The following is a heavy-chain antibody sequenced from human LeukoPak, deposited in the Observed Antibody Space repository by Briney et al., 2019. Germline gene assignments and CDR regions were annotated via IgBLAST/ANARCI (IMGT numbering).Heavy chain of an antibody. CDR3: AKSRVRGVYYFDY. V-gene: IGHV3-23*01. CDR2: ISGSGGYT. J-gene: IGHJ4*02. Sequence: GGSLRLSCAASGFTFGSHAMTWVRQAPGKGLEWVSVISGSGGYTHYADSVEGRFTISRDNSKNTLYLQMNSLRAEDSAVYYCAKSRVRGVYYFDYWGQGTLVTVSS. CDR1: GFTFGSHA. D-gene: IGHD3-10*02.